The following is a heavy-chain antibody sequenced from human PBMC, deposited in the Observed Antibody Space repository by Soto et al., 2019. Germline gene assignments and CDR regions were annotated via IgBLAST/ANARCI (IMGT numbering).Heavy chain of an antibody. CDR1: GYTFTGYY. V-gene: IGHV1-2*02. CDR2: ISPYSGGT. Sequence: ASVKVSCKASGYTFTGYYLHWVRQAPGQGLEWMGWISPYSGGTNYAQKFQGRVTMTRDTSISTVYMELSRLTSDDTAVYYCARYQSGSYYRGAFHIWGQGTMVTVSS. CDR3: ARYQSGSYYRGAFHI. J-gene: IGHJ3*02. D-gene: IGHD1-26*01.